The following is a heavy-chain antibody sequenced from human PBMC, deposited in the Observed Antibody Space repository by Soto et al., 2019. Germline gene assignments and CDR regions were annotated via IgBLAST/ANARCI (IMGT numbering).Heavy chain of an antibody. CDR2: IDWDDDK. CDR3: ARMVRGVMGHDAFDI. V-gene: IGHV2-70*01. D-gene: IGHD3-10*01. CDR1: GFSLSTSGMC. Sequence: SGPTLVNPTQTLTLTCTFSGFSLSTSGMCVSWIRQPPGKALEWLALIDWDDDKYYSTSLKTRLASSKDTSKNQVVLTMTNMDPVDTATYYCARMVRGVMGHDAFDIWGQGTMVTVSS. J-gene: IGHJ3*02.